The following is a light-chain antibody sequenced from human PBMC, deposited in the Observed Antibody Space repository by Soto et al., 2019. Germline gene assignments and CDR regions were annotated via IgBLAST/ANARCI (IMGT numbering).Light chain of an antibody. Sequence: EIVLTQSPATLSLSPGDRAVLSCRASQSVSRSLTWYQHKPGQAPRLLIYDASTSATGIPRRFSGSGSGTDFTLTISSLEPEDFAVYYCQQRSNSFGGGTKVEIK. CDR1: QSVSRS. CDR3: QQRSNS. J-gene: IGKJ4*01. V-gene: IGKV3-11*01. CDR2: DAS.